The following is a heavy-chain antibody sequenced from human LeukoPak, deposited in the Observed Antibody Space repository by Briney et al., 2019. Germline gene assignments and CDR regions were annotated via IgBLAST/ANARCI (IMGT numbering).Heavy chain of an antibody. Sequence: SETLSLTCTVSGGSISSSSYYWGWIRQPPGKGLEWIGSIYYSGSTYYNPSLQSRVTISIDTSKNQFSLRLSSVTAADTAVYYCARGRGGGKKNWFDPWGQGTLVTVSS. V-gene: IGHV4-39*07. CDR1: GGSISSSSYY. CDR2: IYYSGST. J-gene: IGHJ5*02. D-gene: IGHD4-23*01. CDR3: ARGRGGGKKNWFDP.